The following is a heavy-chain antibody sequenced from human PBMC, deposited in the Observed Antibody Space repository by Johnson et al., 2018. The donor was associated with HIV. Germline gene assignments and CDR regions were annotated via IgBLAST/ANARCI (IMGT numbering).Heavy chain of an antibody. V-gene: IGHV3-7*01. D-gene: IGHD6-25*01. CDR2: IKQDGSEK. CDR3: ARVGAAGVDAFDI. Sequence: VVEWVANIKQDGSEKYYVDSVKGRFTISRDNAKNSLYLQMNSLRVEDTAVCYCARVGAAGVDAFDIWGQGTMVTVSS. J-gene: IGHJ3*02.